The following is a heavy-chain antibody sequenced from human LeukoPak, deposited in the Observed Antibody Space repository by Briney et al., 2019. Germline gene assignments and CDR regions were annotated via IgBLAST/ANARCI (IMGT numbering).Heavy chain of an antibody. CDR2: IYYSGST. CDR3: ARVVPAAIPFDP. J-gene: IGHJ5*02. V-gene: IGHV4-39*01. D-gene: IGHD2-2*01. Sequence: SETLSLTCTVSGGSISSSSYYWGWIRQPPGKGLEWIGSIYYSGSTYYNPSLKSRVTISVDTSKNQFSLKLSSVTAADTAVYYCARVVPAAIPFDPWGQGTLVTVSS. CDR1: GGSISSSSYY.